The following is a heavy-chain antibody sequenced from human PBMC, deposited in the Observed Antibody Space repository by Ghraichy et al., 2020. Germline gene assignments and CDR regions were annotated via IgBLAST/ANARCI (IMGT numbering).Heavy chain of an antibody. D-gene: IGHD3-10*01. CDR2: ISGSGGST. Sequence: GESLNISCAASGFTFSSYAMSWVRQAPGKGLEWVSAISGSGGSTYYADSVKGRFTISRDNSKNTLYLQMNSLRAEDTAVYYCAKDGTVLLWFGAAQVYYGMDVWGQGTTVTVSS. V-gene: IGHV3-23*01. CDR3: AKDGTVLLWFGAAQVYYGMDV. CDR1: GFTFSSYA. J-gene: IGHJ6*02.